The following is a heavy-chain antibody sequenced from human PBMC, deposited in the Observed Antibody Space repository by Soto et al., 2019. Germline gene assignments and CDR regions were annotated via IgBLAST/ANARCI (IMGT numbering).Heavy chain of an antibody. CDR1: GGSISSYY. D-gene: IGHD3-22*01. J-gene: IGHJ4*02. V-gene: IGHV4-59*01. CDR2: IYYSGST. CDR3: ARVADYYDSSGYYSWNYFDY. Sequence: ETLSLTCTVSGGSISSYYWSWIRQPPGKGLEWIGYIYYSGSTNYNPSLKSRVTISVDTSKNQFSLKLSSVTAADTAVYYCARVADYYDSSGYYSWNYFDYWGQGTLVTVSS.